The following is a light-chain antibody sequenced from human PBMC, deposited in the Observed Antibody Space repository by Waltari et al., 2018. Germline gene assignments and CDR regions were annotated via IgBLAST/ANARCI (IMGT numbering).Light chain of an antibody. V-gene: IGKV3-20*01. CDR2: GAS. CDR1: QSVSSY. J-gene: IGKJ4*01. CDR3: QKYSSSPLT. Sequence: IILTQSPATLSLSPGERATLSCRASQSVSSYLAWYQQKPGQAPRLLIYGASSRATGIPDRFSGSGSGTEFTLIINSLEPEDFAVYYCQKYSSSPLTFGGGTKVEIK.